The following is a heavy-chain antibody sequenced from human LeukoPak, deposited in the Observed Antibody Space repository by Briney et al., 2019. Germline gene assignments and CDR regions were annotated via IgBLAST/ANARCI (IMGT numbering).Heavy chain of an antibody. CDR3: AKDLRTGLVVIGFDY. CDR1: GFTFGSYA. J-gene: IGHJ4*02. V-gene: IGHV3-23*01. Sequence: GGSLRLSCAASGFTFGSYAMSWVRQAPGKGLEWVSAISGSGGSTYYADSVKGRFTISRDNSKNTLYLQMNSLRAEDTAVYHCAKDLRTGLVVIGFDYWGQGTLVTVSS. CDR2: ISGSGGST. D-gene: IGHD3-22*01.